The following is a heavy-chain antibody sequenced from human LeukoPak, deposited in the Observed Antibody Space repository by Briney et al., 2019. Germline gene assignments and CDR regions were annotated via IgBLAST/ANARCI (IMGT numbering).Heavy chain of an antibody. D-gene: IGHD3-10*01. Sequence: SQTLSLTCTVSGGSISSGGYYWSWIRQPPRKGLEWIGYIYHSGSTYYNPSLKSRVTISVDTSKNQFSLKLSSVTAADTAVYYCAREGALIMVRGVIDYWGQGTLVTVSS. CDR3: AREGALIMVRGVIDY. V-gene: IGHV4-30-2*01. CDR1: GGSISSGGYY. J-gene: IGHJ4*02. CDR2: IYHSGST.